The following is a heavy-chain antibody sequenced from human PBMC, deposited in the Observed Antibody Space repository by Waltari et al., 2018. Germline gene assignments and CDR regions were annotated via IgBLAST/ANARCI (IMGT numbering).Heavy chain of an antibody. J-gene: IGHJ4*02. V-gene: IGHV4-4*07. D-gene: IGHD5-12*01. CDR1: GGSISSSS. Sequence: QVQLQESGPGLVKPSATLSLTCTVPGGSISSSSWSWIRPPAGKGLEWIGRIYTRGSTNYNPSLKSRVTMSVDTSKNQFSLKLSSVTAADTAVYYCARTPQYSGYDYLDYWGQGTLVTVSS. CDR2: IYTRGST. CDR3: ARTPQYSGYDYLDY.